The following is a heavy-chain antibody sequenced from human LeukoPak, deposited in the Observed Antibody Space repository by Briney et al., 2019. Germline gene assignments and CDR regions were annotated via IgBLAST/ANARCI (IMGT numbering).Heavy chain of an antibody. CDR3: AKVPSGYGMDV. Sequence: GRSLRLSCAASGFTLSNYGMHWVRQAPGKGLEWVAAISYDASNKYYSDSVKGRFTISRDNSKNTLYLQMNGLRAEDTAVYYCAKVPSGYGMDVWGKGTTVTVSS. J-gene: IGHJ6*04. V-gene: IGHV3-30*18. CDR1: GFTLSNYG. CDR2: ISYDASNK.